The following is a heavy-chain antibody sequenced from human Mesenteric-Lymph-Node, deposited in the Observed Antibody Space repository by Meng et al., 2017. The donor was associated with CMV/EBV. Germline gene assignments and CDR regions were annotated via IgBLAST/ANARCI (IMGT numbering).Heavy chain of an antibody. J-gene: IGHJ4*02. Sequence: GFSRKVCSMRWGRQAPGKGLEWVFGVSARGEKPYDSDSVRGRFTISRDFAKSVMFLQMNSLRVEDTAVYYCVKGDGMGGTWGWLPDFWGQGTLVTVSS. D-gene: IGHD5-12*01. CDR1: GFSRKVCS. V-gene: IGHV3-23*01. CDR3: VKGDGMGGTWGWLPDF. CDR2: VSARGEKP.